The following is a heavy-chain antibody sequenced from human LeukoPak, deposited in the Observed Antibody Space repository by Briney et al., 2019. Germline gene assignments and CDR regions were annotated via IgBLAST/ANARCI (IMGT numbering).Heavy chain of an antibody. Sequence: SGGSLRLSCAASGMSFSSYEMNWVRQAPGKGLEWVSYISSYGTTIYYADSVKGRFTISRDNAKNSLYLQMNNLRAEDTAVYYCASARLYSSSWYCCFDYWGRGTLVTVSS. D-gene: IGHD6-13*01. CDR1: GMSFSSYE. J-gene: IGHJ4*02. V-gene: IGHV3-48*03. CDR3: ASARLYSSSWYCCFDY. CDR2: ISSYGTTI.